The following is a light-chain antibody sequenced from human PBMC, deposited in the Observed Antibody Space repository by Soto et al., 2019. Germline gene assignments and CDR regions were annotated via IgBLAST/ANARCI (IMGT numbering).Light chain of an antibody. CDR3: LQHHTHPYT. J-gene: IGKJ2*01. CDR1: HAIRND. V-gene: IGKV1-17*01. Sequence: DIQMDQSPYSLSASVGDRVTITCRASHAIRNDLGWYQQKTGKAPERLIYSASNFQAGVPSRVSGSGSETEFTLTVSSLEPEDLATYFCLQHHTHPYTFGQGTKL. CDR2: SAS.